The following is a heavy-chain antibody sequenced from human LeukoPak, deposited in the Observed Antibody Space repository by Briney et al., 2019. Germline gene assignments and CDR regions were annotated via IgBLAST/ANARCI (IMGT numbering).Heavy chain of an antibody. CDR2: IYYSGST. J-gene: IGHJ4*02. CDR3: ASRPIPVDIFDY. D-gene: IGHD6-19*01. Sequence: PSETLSLTCTVSGGSISSSSYYWGWIRQPPGKGLEWIGSIYYSGSTYYNPSLKSRVTISVDTSKNQFSLKLSSVTAADTAVYYCASRPIPVDIFDYWGRGTLVTVSS. CDR1: GGSISSSSYY. V-gene: IGHV4-39*01.